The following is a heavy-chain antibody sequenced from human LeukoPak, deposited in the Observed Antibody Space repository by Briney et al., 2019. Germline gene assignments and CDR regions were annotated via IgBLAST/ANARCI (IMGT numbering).Heavy chain of an antibody. CDR1: GGSISSYY. CDR3: ARVNGYNAPDY. Sequence: SETLSLTCTVSGGSISSYYWSWIRQPPGKGLEWIGYIYYSGSTNYNPSLKSRVTISVDTSKNQFSLKLSSVTAADTAVYYCARVNGYNAPDYWGQGTLVTVSS. V-gene: IGHV4-59*01. D-gene: IGHD5-24*01. CDR2: IYYSGST. J-gene: IGHJ4*02.